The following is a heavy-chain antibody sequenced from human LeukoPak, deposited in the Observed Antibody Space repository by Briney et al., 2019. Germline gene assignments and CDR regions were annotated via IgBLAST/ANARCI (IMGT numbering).Heavy chain of an antibody. CDR1: GFTFSSYA. J-gene: IGHJ4*02. D-gene: IGHD1-26*01. CDR2: ISGSGGST. Sequence: GGSLRLSCAASGFTFSSYAMSWVRQAPGKRLEWVSAISGSGGSTYYADSVKGRFTISRDNSKNTLYLQVNSLRAEDTAVYYCAKEVVGATDYFDYWGQGTLVTVSS. V-gene: IGHV3-23*01. CDR3: AKEVVGATDYFDY.